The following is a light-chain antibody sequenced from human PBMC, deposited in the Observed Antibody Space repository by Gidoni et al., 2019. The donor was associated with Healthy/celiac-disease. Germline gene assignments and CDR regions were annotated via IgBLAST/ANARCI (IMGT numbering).Light chain of an antibody. J-gene: IGLJ3*02. V-gene: IGLV1-44*01. CDR2: SNT. Sequence: QSAFNHPPSAPGTPGQRVTISCSGSRSNIGSNTVNWYQQLPGTAPKRLIYSNTQRPSGVPDRFSGSKSGTSASLAISGLQSEDEADYYCAAWDDSLNGWVFGGGTKLTVL. CDR1: RSNIGSNT. CDR3: AAWDDSLNGWV.